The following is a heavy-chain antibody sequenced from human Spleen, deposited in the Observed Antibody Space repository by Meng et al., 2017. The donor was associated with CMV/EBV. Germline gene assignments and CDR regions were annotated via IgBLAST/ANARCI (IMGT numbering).Heavy chain of an antibody. J-gene: IGHJ4*02. D-gene: IGHD6-6*01. CDR3: ARARAARHFDY. V-gene: IGHV3-30-3*01. Sequence: GGSLRLSCAASGFTFSSYAMHWVRQAPGKGLEWVAVISYDGSNKYYADSVKGRFTISRDNSKNTLYLQMNSLRAEDTAVYYCARARAARHFDYWGQGTLVTVSS. CDR1: GFTFSSYA. CDR2: ISYDGSNK.